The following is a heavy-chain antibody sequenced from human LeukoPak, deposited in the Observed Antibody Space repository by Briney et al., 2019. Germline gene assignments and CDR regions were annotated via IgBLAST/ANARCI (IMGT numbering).Heavy chain of an antibody. CDR1: GFTFSSYA. Sequence: GRSPRLSCAASGFTFSSYAMHWVRQAPGKGLEWVAVISYDGSNKYYADSVKGRFTTSRDNSKNTLYLQMNSLRAEDTAVYYCTRDLGGATDYWGQGTLVTVSS. CDR3: TRDLGGATDY. CDR2: ISYDGSNK. V-gene: IGHV3-30-3*01. J-gene: IGHJ4*02. D-gene: IGHD1-26*01.